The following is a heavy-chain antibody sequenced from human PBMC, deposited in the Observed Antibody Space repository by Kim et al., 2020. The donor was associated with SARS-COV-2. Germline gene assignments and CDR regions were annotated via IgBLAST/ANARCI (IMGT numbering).Heavy chain of an antibody. V-gene: IGHV3-21*01. D-gene: IGHD6-13*01. J-gene: IGHJ3*02. Sequence: GGSLRLSCAASGFTFSSYSMNWVRQAPGKGLEWVSSISSSSSYIYYADSVKGRFTISRDNAKNSLYLQMNSLRAEDTAVYYCARVGYSSSWYDGAFDIWGQGTMVTVSS. CDR1: GFTFSSYS. CDR2: ISSSSSYI. CDR3: ARVGYSSSWYDGAFDI.